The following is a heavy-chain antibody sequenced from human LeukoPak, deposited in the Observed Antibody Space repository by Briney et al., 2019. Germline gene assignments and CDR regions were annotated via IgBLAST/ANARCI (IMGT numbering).Heavy chain of an antibody. CDR2: IKQDGSEK. Sequence: GGPQRLSCAASGFTFSSYWMSWVRQAPGKRLQGVANIKQDGSEKYYVDSVKGRFTISRDNAKTSLYLQMNSLRAEDTAVYYCARARYDILTGYNSYFDYWGQGTLVTVSS. V-gene: IGHV3-7*05. J-gene: IGHJ4*02. CDR1: GFTFSSYW. CDR3: ARARYDILTGYNSYFDY. D-gene: IGHD3-9*01.